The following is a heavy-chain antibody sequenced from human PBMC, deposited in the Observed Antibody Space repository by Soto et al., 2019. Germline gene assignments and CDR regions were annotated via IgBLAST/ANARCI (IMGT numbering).Heavy chain of an antibody. D-gene: IGHD2-15*01. Sequence: PSETLSLTCAVYGGSFSGYYWSWILQPPGKGLEWIGEINHSGSTNYNPSLKSRVTISVDTSKNQFSLKLSSVTAADTAVYYCARDAATERMHDYWGQGTLVTVSS. CDR3: ARDAATERMHDY. CDR2: INHSGST. V-gene: IGHV4-34*01. J-gene: IGHJ4*02. CDR1: GGSFSGYY.